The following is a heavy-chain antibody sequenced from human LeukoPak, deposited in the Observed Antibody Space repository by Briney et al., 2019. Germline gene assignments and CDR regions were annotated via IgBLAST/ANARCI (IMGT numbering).Heavy chain of an antibody. D-gene: IGHD3-22*01. CDR3: ASSRAYYYDSSGYYYFDY. V-gene: IGHV4-4*07. Sequence: SETLSLTCTVSGGSISSYYWSWTRQPAGKGLEWIGRIYTSGSTNYNPSLKSRVTMSVDTSKNQLSLKLSSGPAADTAVYCCASSRAYYYDSSGYYYFDYWGQGTLVTVP. CDR1: GGSISSYY. CDR2: IYTSGST. J-gene: IGHJ4*02.